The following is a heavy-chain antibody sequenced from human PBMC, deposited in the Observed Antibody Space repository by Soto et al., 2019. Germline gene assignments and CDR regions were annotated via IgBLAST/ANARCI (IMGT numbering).Heavy chain of an antibody. Sequence: GGSLRLSCAASGFTFSSYGMHWVRQAPGKGLEWVAVIWYDGSNKYYADSVKGRFTISRDNSKNTLYLQMNSLRAEDTAVYYCARDSTAMHYYYYGMDVWGQGTTVTVSS. CDR2: IWYDGSNK. J-gene: IGHJ6*02. D-gene: IGHD5-18*01. V-gene: IGHV3-33*01. CDR1: GFTFSSYG. CDR3: ARDSTAMHYYYYGMDV.